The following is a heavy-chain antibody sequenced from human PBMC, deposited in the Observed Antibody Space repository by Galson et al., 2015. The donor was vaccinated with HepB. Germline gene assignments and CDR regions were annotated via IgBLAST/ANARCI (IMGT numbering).Heavy chain of an antibody. V-gene: IGHV3-30-3*01. Sequence: SLRLSCAASGFTFSSHAMHWVRQAPGKGLEWVAVISNDGSNKYNGDSVKGRFTISRDNSKNTLYLQMNSLRAEDTAVYYCARMAISGPGGYFDYWGQGTLVTVSS. CDR1: GFTFSSHA. D-gene: IGHD5-12*01. CDR3: ARMAISGPGGYFDY. CDR2: ISNDGSNK. J-gene: IGHJ4*02.